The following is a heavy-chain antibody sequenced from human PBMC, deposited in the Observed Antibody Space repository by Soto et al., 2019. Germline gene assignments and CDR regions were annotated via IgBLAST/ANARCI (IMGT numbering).Heavy chain of an antibody. J-gene: IGHJ4*02. CDR3: ARGLDMYYYDSSGYPLSY. CDR1: GFTSSTYA. D-gene: IGHD3-22*01. Sequence: GGSLILSCAASGFTSSTYAMHWVRQAPGKGLEWVALILYDGTKKYYADSVQGRFTVSRDNSKNTLFLQMNTLRAEDTAVYYCARGLDMYYYDSSGYPLSYWGQGTLVTVSS. V-gene: IGHV3-30*04. CDR2: ILYDGTKK.